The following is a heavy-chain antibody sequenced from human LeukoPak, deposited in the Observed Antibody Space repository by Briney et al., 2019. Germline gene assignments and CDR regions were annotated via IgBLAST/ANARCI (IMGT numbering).Heavy chain of an antibody. J-gene: IGHJ4*02. CDR1: GFTFSNYW. CDR3: ARERSSGFDY. D-gene: IGHD6-19*01. CDR2: INSDASST. Sequence: GGSLRLSCAASGFTFSNYWMHWVHQAPGKGLVWVSRINSDASSTSYADSVKGRFTISRDNAKNTLYVQMNSLRAEDTAVYYCARERSSGFDYWGQGTLVTVSS. V-gene: IGHV3-74*01.